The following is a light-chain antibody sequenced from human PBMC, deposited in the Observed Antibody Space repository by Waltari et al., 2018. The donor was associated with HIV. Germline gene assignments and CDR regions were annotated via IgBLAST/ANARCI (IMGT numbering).Light chain of an antibody. Sequence: DTQMTQSPSTVSASIGDRVTITCRASQSISTWLAWYQLKPGKIPKLLIHAAYSLESGVSTRFSGSGSGTEFTLTINSLQPDDSATYFCQQYKSTPWMFGQGTKVEIK. J-gene: IGKJ1*01. CDR2: AAY. CDR1: QSISTW. V-gene: IGKV1-5*03. CDR3: QQYKSTPWM.